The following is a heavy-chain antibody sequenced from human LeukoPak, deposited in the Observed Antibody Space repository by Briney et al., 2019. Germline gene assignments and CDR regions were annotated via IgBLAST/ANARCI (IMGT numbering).Heavy chain of an antibody. J-gene: IGHJ4*02. CDR1: GYTSYW. V-gene: IGHV5-51*01. D-gene: IGHD1-26*01. Sequence: GESLKISCKGSGYTSYWIGWVRQMPGKGLEWMGIIYPGDSDTRYSPSFQGQVTISADKSISTAYLQWSSLKASDTAMYYCARRGGSYDFDYWGQGTLFTVSS. CDR2: IYPGDSDT. CDR3: ARRGGSYDFDY.